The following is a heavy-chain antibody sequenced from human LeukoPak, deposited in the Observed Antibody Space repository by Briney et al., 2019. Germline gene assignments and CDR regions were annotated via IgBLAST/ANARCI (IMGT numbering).Heavy chain of an antibody. D-gene: IGHD3-10*01. V-gene: IGHV3-23*01. Sequence: GGSLRLSCAASGFTFNYYAMSWVRQAPGKGLEWVASISSIGDRTYYADSVKGRFTISRDKSNHTLYLQMNSLRAEDTAVYYCAKDLSPQASGSKTSAYSGQGTLATVSS. CDR2: ISSIGDRT. CDR3: AKDLSPQASGSKTSAY. J-gene: IGHJ4*02. CDR1: GFTFNYYA.